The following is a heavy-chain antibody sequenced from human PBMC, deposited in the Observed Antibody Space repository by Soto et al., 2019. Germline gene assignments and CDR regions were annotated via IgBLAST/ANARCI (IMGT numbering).Heavy chain of an antibody. CDR3: ARAVGGITMVRGAKIYGMDV. CDR1: YGSVSSDPFY. CDR2: IYYRGNT. V-gene: IGHV4-31*03. D-gene: IGHD3-10*01. Sequence: SETLSLTCTVSYGSVSSDPFYWTWIRQHPGKGLEWIGYIYYRGNTYYHPSLKSRVTISVDTSNKQFSLKLSSVTAADTAVYYCARAVGGITMVRGAKIYGMDVWGQGTTVNVSS. J-gene: IGHJ6*02.